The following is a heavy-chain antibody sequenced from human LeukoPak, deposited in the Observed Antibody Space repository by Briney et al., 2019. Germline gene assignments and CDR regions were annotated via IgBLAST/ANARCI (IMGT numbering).Heavy chain of an antibody. CDR2: IYHSGST. Sequence: PSETLSLTCAVSGVSISSGGYSWSWIRQPPGKGLEWIGYIYHSGSTYYNPSLKSLATISVDRSKNQFSLKLSSVTAADTAVYYCARGGYYDSSGYQGIDYWGQGTLVTVSS. D-gene: IGHD3-22*01. V-gene: IGHV4-30-2*01. CDR3: ARGGYYDSSGYQGIDY. J-gene: IGHJ4*02. CDR1: GVSISSGGYS.